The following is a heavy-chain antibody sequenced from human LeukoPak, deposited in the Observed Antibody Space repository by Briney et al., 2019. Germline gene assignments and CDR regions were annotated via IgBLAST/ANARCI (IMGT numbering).Heavy chain of an antibody. CDR2: IYSGGIT. V-gene: IGHV4-39*01. Sequence: PSETLSLTCSVSGGSISTTIHYWGWIRQPPGKGLEWIGNIYSGGITHYNPSLKSRVTMSVDTSKDQFSLRLSSVTAADTAVYYCARALVGESPFDIWGQGTMVTVSS. D-gene: IGHD2-21*01. J-gene: IGHJ3*02. CDR3: ARALVGESPFDI. CDR1: GGSISTTIHY.